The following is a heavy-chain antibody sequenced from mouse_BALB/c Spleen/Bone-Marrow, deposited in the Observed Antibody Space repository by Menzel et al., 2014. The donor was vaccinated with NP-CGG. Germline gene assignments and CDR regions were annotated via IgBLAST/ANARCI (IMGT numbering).Heavy chain of an antibody. Sequence: EVMLVESGPGLVKPSQTVSLPCTVTGISITTGNYRWSWIRQFPGNKLEWIGYICYSGTITYNPSLTSRTTITRDTSKNQFFLEMNSLTAEDTATYYCARDYGYVYYAMDYWGQGTSVTVSS. CDR2: ICYSGTI. CDR3: ARDYGYVYYAMDY. V-gene: IGHV3-5*02. CDR1: GISITTGNYR. D-gene: IGHD2-2*01. J-gene: IGHJ4*01.